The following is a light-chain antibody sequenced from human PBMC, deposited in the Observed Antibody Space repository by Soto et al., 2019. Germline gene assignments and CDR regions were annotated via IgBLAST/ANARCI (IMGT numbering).Light chain of an antibody. CDR1: QSVLYSSNNKNY. J-gene: IGKJ5*01. Sequence: DNVMTHSANSLALSLCERATIHCQSSQSVLYSSNNKNYLAWYQQKPGQPPKLLIYWASTRASGVSDRFSGSGSGTDFTLTISSLQAEDVAVYYCQQYYSTPITFGQGTRLEIK. CDR3: QQYYSTPIT. CDR2: WAS. V-gene: IGKV4-1*01.